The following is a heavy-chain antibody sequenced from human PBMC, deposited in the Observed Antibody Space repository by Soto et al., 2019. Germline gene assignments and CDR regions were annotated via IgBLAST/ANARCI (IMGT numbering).Heavy chain of an antibody. CDR2: ISYDGSNK. CDR3: ARPIYGFDY. Sequence: GGSLRLSCAASGFTFSSYAMHWVRQAPGKGLEWVAVISYDGSNKYYADSVKGRFTISRDNSKNTLYLQMNSLRAEDTAVYYCARPIYGFDYWGQGTLVTVSS. J-gene: IGHJ4*02. V-gene: IGHV3-30-3*01. D-gene: IGHD4-17*01. CDR1: GFTFSSYA.